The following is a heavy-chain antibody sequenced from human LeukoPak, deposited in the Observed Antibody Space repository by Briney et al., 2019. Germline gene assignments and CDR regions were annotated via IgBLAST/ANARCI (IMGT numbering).Heavy chain of an antibody. CDR2: IYYSGST. J-gene: IGHJ4*02. CDR1: GGSISSGGYH. Sequence: SETLSLTCTVSGGSISSGGYHWSWIRQHPGKGLEWIGYIYYSGSTYYNPSLKSRVTISVDTSKNQFSLKLSSVTAADTAVYYCARVIYGFSMYYFDYWGQGTLVTVSS. D-gene: IGHD4-17*01. V-gene: IGHV4-31*03. CDR3: ARVIYGFSMYYFDY.